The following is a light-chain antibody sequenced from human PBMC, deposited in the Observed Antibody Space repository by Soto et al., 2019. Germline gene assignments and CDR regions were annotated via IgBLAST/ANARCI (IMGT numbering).Light chain of an antibody. J-gene: IGLJ2*01. V-gene: IGLV1-44*01. CDR2: SDN. CDR3: AAWDDSLNGVV. Sequence: QSVLTQAPSTSGTPGQRVTISCSGSSSNIGRTSVNWYQQLPGTAPELVMYSDNQRPSGVPDRFSASKSGTSASLAISGLQPEDEAEYYCAAWDDSLNGVVFGGGTKLT. CDR1: SSNIGRTS.